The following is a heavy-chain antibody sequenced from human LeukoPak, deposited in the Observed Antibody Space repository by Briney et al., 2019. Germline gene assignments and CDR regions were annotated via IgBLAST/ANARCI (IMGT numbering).Heavy chain of an antibody. D-gene: IGHD1-26*01. Sequence: GGSLRLSCAASGFIFDNYNINWVRQAPGKVLEWLSHISSSSSVVFYADSVKGRFTISRHNAKNSVYLQLNSLRDEDTAVYYCARDQYSRSLGAFDIWGQGTLVIVSS. J-gene: IGHJ3*02. CDR2: ISSSSSVV. CDR1: GFIFDNYN. CDR3: ARDQYSRSLGAFDI. V-gene: IGHV3-48*02.